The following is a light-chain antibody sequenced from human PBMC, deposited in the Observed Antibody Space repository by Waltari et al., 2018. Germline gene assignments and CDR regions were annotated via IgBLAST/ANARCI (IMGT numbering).Light chain of an antibody. Sequence: SSELTQDPGVSVALGLTFTITCQGDSLRTPFPTWYQLKPGQAPVLVIYGKDKRPSGIPDRFSGYSSGTTSSLTITGAQAEDEADYYCSSRNGRADQVVFAGGTKVTVL. J-gene: IGLJ3*02. CDR2: GKD. V-gene: IGLV3-19*01. CDR1: SLRTPF. CDR3: SSRNGRADQVV.